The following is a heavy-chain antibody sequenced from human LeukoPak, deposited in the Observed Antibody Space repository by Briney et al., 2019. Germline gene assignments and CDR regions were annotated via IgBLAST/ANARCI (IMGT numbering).Heavy chain of an antibody. CDR3: ARNRGSSWYEYYFDY. Sequence: SETLSLTCTVSGGSISSYYWSWIRQPPGKGLEWIGYIYYSGSTNYNPSLKSRVTISVDTSKNQFSLKLSSVTAADTAVYCCARNRGSSWYEYYFDYWGQGTLVTVSS. D-gene: IGHD6-13*01. J-gene: IGHJ4*02. CDR1: GGSISSYY. CDR2: IYYSGST. V-gene: IGHV4-59*01.